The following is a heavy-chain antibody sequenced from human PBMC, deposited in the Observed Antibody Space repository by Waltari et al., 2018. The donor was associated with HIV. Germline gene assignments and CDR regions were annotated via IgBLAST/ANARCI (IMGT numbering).Heavy chain of an antibody. CDR1: GLCVSDNY. CDR2: LYNEGRT. Sequence: EVQLVEFGCGLVQPGGCLSPSCAGSGLCVSDNYMCIVRRAPGKGLQWVSVLYNEGRTQYIDSVKGRLTIFRDNSKNALYLQMNSLRVDDTAVYYCARMKRSYGSGQARYFYFGMDVWGQGTTVIVSS. D-gene: IGHD3-10*01. V-gene: IGHV3-53*01. CDR3: ARMKRSYGSGQARYFYFGMDV. J-gene: IGHJ6*02.